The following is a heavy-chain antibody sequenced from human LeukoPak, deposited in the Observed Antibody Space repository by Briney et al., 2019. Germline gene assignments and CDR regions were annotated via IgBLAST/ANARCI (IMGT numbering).Heavy chain of an antibody. V-gene: IGHV4-34*01. Sequence: SETLSLTCAVYGGSFSGYYRSWIRQPPGKGLEWIGEINHSGSTNYNPSLKSRVTISVDTSKNQFSLKLSSVTAADTAVYYCARHYYDSSGYYHVIDYWGQGTLVTVSS. D-gene: IGHD3-22*01. J-gene: IGHJ4*02. CDR3: ARHYYDSSGYYHVIDY. CDR1: GGSFSGYY. CDR2: INHSGST.